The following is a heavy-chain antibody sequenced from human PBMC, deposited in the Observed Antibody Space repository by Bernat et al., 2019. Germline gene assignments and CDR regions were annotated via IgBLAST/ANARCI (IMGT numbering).Heavy chain of an antibody. Sequence: EVQLVQSGSEVKKPGESLKISCKGSGYSFTSYWIGWVRQIPGKGLEWMGIIYPGDSDTRYSPSFQGQVTISADKSISTAYLQWSRLKASDTAMYYCARRGYCSSNSCYEFDYWGQGTLVSGYS. CDR3: ARRGYCSSNSCYEFDY. CDR1: GYSFTSYW. CDR2: IYPGDSDT. D-gene: IGHD2-2*01. V-gene: IGHV5-51*01. J-gene: IGHJ4*02.